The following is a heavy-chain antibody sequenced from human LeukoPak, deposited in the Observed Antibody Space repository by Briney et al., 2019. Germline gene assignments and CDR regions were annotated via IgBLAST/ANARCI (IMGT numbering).Heavy chain of an antibody. J-gene: IGHJ4*02. V-gene: IGHV3-21*01. Sequence: GRSLRLSCAASGFTFSSYSMNWVRQVPGKGLEWVSSIRSISSYIYYADSVKGRFTISRDNAKNSLYLQMNSLRAEDTAVYYCARGLGTTVTTDYWDQGTLVTVSS. CDR2: IRSISSYI. D-gene: IGHD4-17*01. CDR3: ARGLGTTVTTDY. CDR1: GFTFSSYS.